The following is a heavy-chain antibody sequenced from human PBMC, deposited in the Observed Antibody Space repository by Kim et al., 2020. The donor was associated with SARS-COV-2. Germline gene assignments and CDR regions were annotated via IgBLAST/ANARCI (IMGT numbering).Heavy chain of an antibody. J-gene: IGHJ4*02. D-gene: IGHD3-22*01. Sequence: ASVKVSCKASGGTFSSYAISWVRQAPGQGLEWMGGIIPIFGTANYAQKFQGRVTITADESTSTAYMELSSLRSEDTAVYYCARGYYDSSGHITGGGEFDYWGQGTLVTVSS. CDR1: GGTFSSYA. CDR3: ARGYYDSSGHITGGGEFDY. CDR2: IIPIFGTA. V-gene: IGHV1-69*13.